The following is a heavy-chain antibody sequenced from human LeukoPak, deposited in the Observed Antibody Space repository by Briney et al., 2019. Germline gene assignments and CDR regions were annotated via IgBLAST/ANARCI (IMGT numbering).Heavy chain of an antibody. Sequence: PGGSLRLSCAASGFTFSSYAMHWVRQAPGKGLEWVAILSYDGSNKFCADSVKGRFTISRDNSKNTLYLQMNSLKIEDTAVYYCARDSLVWAFDYWGQGTLLTVSS. CDR2: LSYDGSNK. CDR1: GFTFSSYA. J-gene: IGHJ4*02. D-gene: IGHD2-8*02. V-gene: IGHV3-30-3*01. CDR3: ARDSLVWAFDY.